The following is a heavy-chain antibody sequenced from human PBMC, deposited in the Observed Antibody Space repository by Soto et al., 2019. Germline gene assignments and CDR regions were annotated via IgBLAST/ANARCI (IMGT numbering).Heavy chain of an antibody. Sequence: SETLSLTCTVSGGSVSSGSYYWSWIRQPPGKGLEWIGYIYYSGSTNYNPSLKSRVTISVDTSKNQFSLKLSSVTAADTAVYYCARLIGSPDYYYGMDVWGQGTTVTVSS. V-gene: IGHV4-61*01. CDR1: GGSVSSGSYY. CDR3: ARLIGSPDYYYGMDV. J-gene: IGHJ6*02. CDR2: IYYSGST. D-gene: IGHD1-26*01.